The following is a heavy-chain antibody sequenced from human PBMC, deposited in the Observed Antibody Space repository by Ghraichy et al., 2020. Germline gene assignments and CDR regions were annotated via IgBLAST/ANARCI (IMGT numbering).Heavy chain of an antibody. Sequence: ASVKVSCKASGYTFTSYGISWVRQAPGQGLEWMGWISAYNGNTNYAQKLQGRVTMTTDTSTSTAYMELRSLRSDDTAVYYCARTYYYDSSRGAFDIWGQGTMVTVSS. J-gene: IGHJ3*02. CDR3: ARTYYYDSSRGAFDI. V-gene: IGHV1-18*01. CDR2: ISAYNGNT. CDR1: GYTFTSYG. D-gene: IGHD3-22*01.